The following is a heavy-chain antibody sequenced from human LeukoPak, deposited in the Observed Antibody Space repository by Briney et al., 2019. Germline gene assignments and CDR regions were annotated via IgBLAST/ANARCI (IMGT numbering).Heavy chain of an antibody. V-gene: IGHV5-10-1*01. CDR1: GYSFTSYW. J-gene: IGHJ6*04. Sequence: GASLKISFKGSGYSFTSYWISWVRQMPGKGLEWMGRIDPSDSYTNYSPSFQGHVTISADKSISTAYLQWSSLKASDTAMYYCARDPMVRGVIITKDYYYYYGMDVWGKGTTVTVSS. CDR3: ARDPMVRGVIITKDYYYYYGMDV. CDR2: IDPSDSYT. D-gene: IGHD3-10*01.